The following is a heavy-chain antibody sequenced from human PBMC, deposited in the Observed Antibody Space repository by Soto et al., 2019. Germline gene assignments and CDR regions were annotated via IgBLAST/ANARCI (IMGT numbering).Heavy chain of an antibody. V-gene: IGHV3-33*01. CDR2: IWYDGSNE. D-gene: IGHD5-12*01. CDR3: ARDSLTYSGYDIDY. Sequence: QVQLVESGGGVVQPERSLRLSCSASGFTFSSYAMHWVRQPPGKGLEWVAVIWYDGSNENYADSVKGRFTIYRDNSKNTLYLQMNSLRVEDTAVYYCARDSLTYSGYDIDYWGQGTLVTVSP. J-gene: IGHJ4*02. CDR1: GFTFSSYA.